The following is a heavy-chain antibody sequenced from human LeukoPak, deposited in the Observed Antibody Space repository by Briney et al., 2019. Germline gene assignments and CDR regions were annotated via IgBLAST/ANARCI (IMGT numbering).Heavy chain of an antibody. CDR1: GYTFTGYY. J-gene: IGHJ5*02. CDR2: INPNSGGT. CDR3: ARDKRGGSGFFDP. V-gene: IGHV1-2*02. Sequence: ASVTVSCKASGYTFTGYYMHWVRQAPGQGLEWMGWINPNSGGTNYAQKFQGRVTMTRDTSISTAYMELSRLRSDDTAVYYCARDKRGGSGFFDPWGQGTPVTVSS. D-gene: IGHD3-10*01.